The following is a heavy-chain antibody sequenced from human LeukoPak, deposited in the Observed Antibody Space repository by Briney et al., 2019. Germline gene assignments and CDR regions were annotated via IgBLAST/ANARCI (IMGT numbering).Heavy chain of an antibody. V-gene: IGHV4-34*01. D-gene: IGHD5-12*01. Sequence: SETLSLTCRVYGGSFSGYYWSWIRQPPGKGLEWIGEVNYSGSINYKPSLKSRVIISVDTSKNQFSLKLKSVTAADTAVYYCASYRYGYRGMDSWGQGIQVTVSS. CDR1: GGSFSGYY. CDR3: ASYRYGYRGMDS. J-gene: IGHJ5*01. CDR2: VNYSGSI.